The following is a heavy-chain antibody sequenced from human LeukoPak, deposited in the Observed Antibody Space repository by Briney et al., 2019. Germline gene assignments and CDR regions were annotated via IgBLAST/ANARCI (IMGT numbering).Heavy chain of an antibody. V-gene: IGHV3-21*01. D-gene: IGHD4-23*01. CDR1: GFTFSNYG. J-gene: IGHJ4*02. Sequence: GGSLRLSCAASGFTFSNYGLSWVRQAPGKGLEWVSSISSSSSYIYYADSVKGRFTISRDNAKNSLYLHMNSLRAEDTAVYYCASLYGGNSVWGQGTLVTVSS. CDR2: ISSSSSYI. CDR3: ASLYGGNSV.